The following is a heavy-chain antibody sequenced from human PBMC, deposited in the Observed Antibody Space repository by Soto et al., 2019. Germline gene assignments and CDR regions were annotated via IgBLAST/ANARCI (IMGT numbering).Heavy chain of an antibody. V-gene: IGHV1-2*02. CDR3: ARPNTGYYSSTSCGLGYYYYGMDV. Sequence: QVQLVQSGAEVKKPGASVKVSCKASGYTFTGYYMHWVRQAPGQGLEWMGWINPNSGGTNYAQKFQGRVTMTRDTSISTASMQLSRLRSDDTAVYYCARPNTGYYSSTSCGLGYYYYGMDVWGQGTTVTVSS. J-gene: IGHJ6*02. CDR1: GYTFTGYY. D-gene: IGHD2-2*01. CDR2: INPNSGGT.